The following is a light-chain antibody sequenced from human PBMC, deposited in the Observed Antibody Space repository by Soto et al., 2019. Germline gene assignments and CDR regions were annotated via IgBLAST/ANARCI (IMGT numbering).Light chain of an antibody. J-gene: IGKJ1*01. V-gene: IGKV3-15*01. Sequence: EIVMTQSPATLSVSPGETATLSCRASQSVNSNLAWYQQKPGQAPRLLISDASTRAAGLPARFSGSGSGTEFPLTTSSLLSEDFAVYFCQQSNNWPKTFGQGTKV. CDR3: QQSNNWPKT. CDR2: DAS. CDR1: QSVNSN.